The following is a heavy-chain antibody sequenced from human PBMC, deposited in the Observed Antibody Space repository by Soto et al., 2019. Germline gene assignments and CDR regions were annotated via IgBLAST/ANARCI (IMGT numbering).Heavy chain of an antibody. Sequence: GGSLRLSCVASGFTFSNAWMSWVRQAPGKGLEWVGRIKSKTDGGTTDYAAPVKGRFTISRDDSKNTLYLQMNSLKTEGTAVYYCTTDRYSGSYYVNYYYGMDVWGQGTTVTVSS. CDR3: TTDRYSGSYYVNYYYGMDV. CDR2: IKSKTDGGTT. CDR1: GFTFSNAW. J-gene: IGHJ6*02. V-gene: IGHV3-15*01. D-gene: IGHD1-26*01.